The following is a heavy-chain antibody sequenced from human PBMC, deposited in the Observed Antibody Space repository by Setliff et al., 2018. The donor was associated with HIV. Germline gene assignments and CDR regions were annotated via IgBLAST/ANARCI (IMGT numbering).Heavy chain of an antibody. D-gene: IGHD4-17*01. CDR3: ARHYGGNLDAFDI. V-gene: IGHV4-39*01. CDR1: GGSTSSSSYY. J-gene: IGHJ3*02. CDR2: IYYTGRT. Sequence: SETLSLTCPVAGGSTSSSSYYWGWIRQPPGMGLEWIASIYYTGRTYYNPSLKSRVTISVDTSKNQFSLKLSSVTAADTAVYYCARHYGGNLDAFDIWGLGTMVTVSS.